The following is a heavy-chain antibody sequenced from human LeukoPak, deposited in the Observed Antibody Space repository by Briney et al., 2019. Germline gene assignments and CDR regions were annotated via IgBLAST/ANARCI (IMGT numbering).Heavy chain of an antibody. V-gene: IGHV1-18*04. J-gene: IGHJ5*02. CDR2: ISAYNGNT. D-gene: IGHD3-10*01. CDR1: GYTVTGYY. Sequence: ASVKVSCKASGYTVTGYYMHWVRQAPGQGLEWMGWISAYNGNTNYAQKLQGRVTMTTDTSTSTAYMELRSLRSDDTAVYYCARTSLYGWFDPWGQGTLVTVSS. CDR3: ARTSLYGWFDP.